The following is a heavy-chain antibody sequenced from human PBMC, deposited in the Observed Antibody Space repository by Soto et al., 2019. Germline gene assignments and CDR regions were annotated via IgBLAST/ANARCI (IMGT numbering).Heavy chain of an antibody. D-gene: IGHD1-26*01. CDR1: GFTFSSYA. J-gene: IGHJ3*02. CDR2: ISYDGSNK. V-gene: IGHV3-30-3*01. Sequence: GGSLRLSCASSGFTFSSYAMHGVRQAPGKGLEWVAVISYDGSNKYYADSVKGRFTISRDNSKKTLYLQMNSLRAEDTAVYYCARVHRRENAFDIWGQGTRVTVSS. CDR3: ARVHRRENAFDI.